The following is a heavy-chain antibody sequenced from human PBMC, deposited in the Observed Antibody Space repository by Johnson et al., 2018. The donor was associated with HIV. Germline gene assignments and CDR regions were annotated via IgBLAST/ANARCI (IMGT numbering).Heavy chain of an antibody. J-gene: IGHJ3*02. V-gene: IGHV3-33*06. CDR2: IWYDGSNK. D-gene: IGHD6-6*01. Sequence: QEQLVESGGGVVQPGRSLRLSCAASGFTFSSYGMHWVRQAPGKGLEWVAVIWYDGSNKYYGDSVKGRFTISRDNFKNTLYLQMNSLRAEDTAVYYCANLEYSSSPGGYGAFDIWGQGTMVNVSS. CDR1: GFTFSSYG. CDR3: ANLEYSSSPGGYGAFDI.